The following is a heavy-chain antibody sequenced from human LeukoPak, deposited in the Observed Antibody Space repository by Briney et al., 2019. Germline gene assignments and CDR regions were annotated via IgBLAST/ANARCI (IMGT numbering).Heavy chain of an antibody. CDR1: GYTFTGYY. J-gene: IGHJ4*02. V-gene: IGHV1-2*02. D-gene: IGHD6-13*01. CDR2: INPNSGGT. CDR3: AFYSSSSGTFDY. Sequence: ASVKVSCKASGYTFTGYYMHWVRQAPGQGLEWMGWINPNSGGTNYAQKFQGRVTMTRDTSISTAYMELSRLRSDDTAVYYCAFYSSSSGTFDYWGQGTLVTASS.